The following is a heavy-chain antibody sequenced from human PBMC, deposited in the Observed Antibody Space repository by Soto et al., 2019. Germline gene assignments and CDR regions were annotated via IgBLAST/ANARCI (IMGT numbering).Heavy chain of an antibody. J-gene: IGHJ6*02. D-gene: IGHD3-3*01. CDR2: MNPNSGNT. CDR1: GYTFTSYD. CDR3: ARGGSYYDFWSGSPGDAYGMDV. Sequence: QVQLVQSGAEVKKPGASVKVSCKASGYTFTSYDINWVRQATGQGLEWMGWMNPNSGNTGYAQKFQGRVTMTRNTSISIAYMELSSLRSEDTAVYYCARGGSYYDFWSGSPGDAYGMDVWGQGTTVTVSS. V-gene: IGHV1-8*01.